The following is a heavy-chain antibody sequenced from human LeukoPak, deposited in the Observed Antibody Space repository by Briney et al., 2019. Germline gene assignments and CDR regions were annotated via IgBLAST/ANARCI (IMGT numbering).Heavy chain of an antibody. CDR1: GFTFSSYA. CDR2: ISYDGSNK. V-gene: IGHV3-30-3*01. Sequence: PGGSLRLSCAASGFTFSSYAMHWVRQAPGKGLEWVAVISYDGSNKYYADSVKGRFTISRDNSKNTLYLQMNGLRAEDTAVYYCASSPGGFYDSSGYYSSLWGQGTLVTVSS. CDR3: ASSPGGFYDSSGYYSSL. D-gene: IGHD3-22*01. J-gene: IGHJ4*02.